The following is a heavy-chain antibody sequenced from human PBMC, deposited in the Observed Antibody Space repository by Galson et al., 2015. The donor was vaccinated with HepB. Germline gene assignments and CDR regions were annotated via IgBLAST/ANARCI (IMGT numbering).Heavy chain of an antibody. Sequence: QSGAEVKKPGESLRISCKGSGYSFTSYWISWVRQMPGKGLEWMGRIDPSDSYTNYSPSFQGHVTISADKSISTAYLQWSSLKASDTAMYYCARRITSFGVVSYWFDPWGQGTLVTVSS. CDR3: ARRITSFGVVSYWFDP. D-gene: IGHD3-3*01. V-gene: IGHV5-10-1*01. CDR1: GYSFTSYW. J-gene: IGHJ5*02. CDR2: IDPSDSYT.